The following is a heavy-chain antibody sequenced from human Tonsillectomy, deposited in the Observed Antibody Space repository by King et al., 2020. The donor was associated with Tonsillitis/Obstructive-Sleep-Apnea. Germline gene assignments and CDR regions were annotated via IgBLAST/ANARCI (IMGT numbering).Heavy chain of an antibody. J-gene: IGHJ5*02. CDR2: INTNSGNP. CDR1: GYTFTSYA. V-gene: IGHV7-4-1*02. CDR3: ARGEPITIFGVVIKDNWFDP. D-gene: IGHD3-3*01. Sequence: VQLVESGSELKKPGASVKVSCKASGYTFTSYAMNWVRQAPGQGLEWMGWINTNSGNPTYAQGFIGRFVFSLDTSVSTAYLQISSLKAEDTAVYYCARGEPITIFGVVIKDNWFDPWGQGTLVTVSS.